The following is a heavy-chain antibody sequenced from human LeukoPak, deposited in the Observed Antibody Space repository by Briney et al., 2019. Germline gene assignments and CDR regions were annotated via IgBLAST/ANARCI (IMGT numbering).Heavy chain of an antibody. CDR2: ISSSGSTI. Sequence: GGSLRLSCAASGFTFSSYEKNWVRQAPGRGLEWVSYISSSGSTIYYADSVKGRFTISRDNAKNSLYLQMNSLRAEDTAVYYCARVFSYYYDSSDPSMVWGQGTMVTVSS. J-gene: IGHJ3*01. D-gene: IGHD3-22*01. CDR1: GFTFSSYE. V-gene: IGHV3-48*03. CDR3: ARVFSYYYDSSDPSMV.